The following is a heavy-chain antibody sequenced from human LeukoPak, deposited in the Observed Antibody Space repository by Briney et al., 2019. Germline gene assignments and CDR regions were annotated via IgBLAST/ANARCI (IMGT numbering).Heavy chain of an antibody. CDR2: IYYSGST. CDR3: AREAYYDSSAYYRHFDY. J-gene: IGHJ4*02. Sequence: SETQSLTCTVSGGSINSHYWSWIRQPPGKGLEWIGDIYYSGSTNYNPSLKSRVTISVDMPKNQFSLKLRSVTAADTAVYYCAREAYYDSSAYYRHFDYWGQGTLVTVSS. V-gene: IGHV4-59*11. D-gene: IGHD3-22*01. CDR1: GGSINSHY.